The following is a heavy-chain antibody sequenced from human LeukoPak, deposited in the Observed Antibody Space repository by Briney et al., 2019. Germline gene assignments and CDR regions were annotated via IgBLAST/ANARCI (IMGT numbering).Heavy chain of an antibody. V-gene: IGHV3-15*07. CDR2: IKSKTDGGTT. Sequence: GGSLRLSCAASGFTFSNGWMNWVREAPGKGGEWVGRIKSKTDGGTTDYAAPVKGRFTISRDDSKNTLYLQMNSLRAEDTAVYYCAKWQWELPTDFDYWGQGTLVTVSS. CDR1: GFTFSNGW. CDR3: AKWQWELPTDFDY. J-gene: IGHJ4*02. D-gene: IGHD1-26*01.